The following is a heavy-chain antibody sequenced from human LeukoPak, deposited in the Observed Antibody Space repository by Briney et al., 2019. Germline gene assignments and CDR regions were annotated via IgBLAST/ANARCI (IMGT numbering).Heavy chain of an antibody. V-gene: IGHV4-34*01. J-gene: IGHJ6*03. CDR1: GGSFSGYY. Sequence: PSETLSLTCAVYGGSFSGYYWSWIRQPPEKGLEWIGEINHNGRTSYNPSLKSRVTISVDTSKNQFSLKLSSVIAADTAEYYCARAPVSTAYLHYYSMDVWGKGTMVTVSS. CDR3: ARAPVSTAYLHYYSMDV. D-gene: IGHD3-16*01. CDR2: INHNGRT.